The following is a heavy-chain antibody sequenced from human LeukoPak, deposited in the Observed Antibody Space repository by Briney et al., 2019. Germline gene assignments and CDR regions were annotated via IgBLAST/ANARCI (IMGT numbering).Heavy chain of an antibody. J-gene: IGHJ6*02. Sequence: PGGSLRLSCAASGFTFSSYRMSWVRQAPGKGLEWVANIKQDGSEKYYVDSVKGRFTISRDNAKNSLYLQMNSLRAEDTAVYYCARWDYGMDVWGQGTTVTVPS. CDR2: IKQDGSEK. V-gene: IGHV3-7*01. CDR1: GFTFSSYR. CDR3: ARWDYGMDV.